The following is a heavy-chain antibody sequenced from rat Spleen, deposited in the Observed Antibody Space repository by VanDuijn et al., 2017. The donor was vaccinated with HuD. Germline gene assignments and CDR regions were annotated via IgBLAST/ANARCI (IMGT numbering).Heavy chain of an antibody. V-gene: IGHV5-7*01. CDR3: ARRHYSGNWFAY. J-gene: IGHJ3*01. CDR2: ISYDGSST. CDR1: GFTFSNYY. Sequence: EVQLVESGGGLVQPGRSMKLSCAASGFTFSNYYMAWVRQAPKKGLEWVATISYDGSSTYYRDSVKGRFTISRDNAKSTLYLQMDSLRSEDTATYYCARRHYSGNWFAYWGQGTLVTVSS. D-gene: IGHD1-1*01.